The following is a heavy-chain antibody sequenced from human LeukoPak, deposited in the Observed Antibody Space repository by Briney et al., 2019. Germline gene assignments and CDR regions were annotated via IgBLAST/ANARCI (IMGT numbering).Heavy chain of an antibody. CDR2: IKLDGSDK. D-gene: IGHD3-10*01. Sequence: GGSLRLSCAASGFTFSDNWTSWVRPAPGKGLERVANIKLDGSDKYYMDSVEGRFTISRDNGKNSLYLQMNSLKIEDTAVYYCAKTRGWGDYFDYWGQGTLVTVSS. CDR3: AKTRGWGDYFDY. V-gene: IGHV3-7*01. CDR1: GFTFSDNW. J-gene: IGHJ4*02.